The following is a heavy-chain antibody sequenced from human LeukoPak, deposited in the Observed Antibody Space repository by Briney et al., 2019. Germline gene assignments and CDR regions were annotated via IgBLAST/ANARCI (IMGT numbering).Heavy chain of an antibody. D-gene: IGHD3-10*01. CDR2: IYHSGST. V-gene: IGHV4-4*02. CDR3: ARDAKYYYGSRTYFFFEY. CDR1: GGSINNNNW. Sequence: SETLSLTCSVSGGSINNNNWWSWVRQPPGKGLQWIGEIYHSGSTNYNPSLKSRVTMSIDTSKNQFSLKLSSVTAADTAIYYCARDAKYYYGSRTYFFFEYWGQGTLLSVSS. J-gene: IGHJ4*02.